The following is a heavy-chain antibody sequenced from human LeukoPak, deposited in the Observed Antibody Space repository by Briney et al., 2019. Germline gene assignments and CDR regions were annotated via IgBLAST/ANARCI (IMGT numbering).Heavy chain of an antibody. CDR3: ARGEGTITIFGVVTKTQDAFDI. V-gene: IGHV3-53*01. Sequence: PGGSLRLSCAASGFSVSSNYMSWVRQAPGKGLEWVSVIYSGGSTYYADSVKGRFTISRDNSKNTLYLQMNSLRAEDTAIYFCARGEGTITIFGVVTKTQDAFDIWGQGTMVTVSS. CDR1: GFSVSSNY. CDR2: IYSGGST. D-gene: IGHD3-3*01. J-gene: IGHJ3*02.